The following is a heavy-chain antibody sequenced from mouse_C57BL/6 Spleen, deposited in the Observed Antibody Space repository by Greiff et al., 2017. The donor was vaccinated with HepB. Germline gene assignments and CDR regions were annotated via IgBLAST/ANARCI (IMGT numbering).Heavy chain of an antibody. J-gene: IGHJ3*01. Sequence: EVHLVESGPGMVKPSQSLSLTCTVTGYSITSGYDWHWIRHFPGNKLEWMGYISYSGSTNYNPSLKSRISITHDTSKNHFFLKLNSVTTEDTATYYCARDEGLRRGFAYWGQGTLVTVSA. D-gene: IGHD2-4*01. CDR2: ISYSGST. CDR1: GYSITSGYD. V-gene: IGHV3-1*01. CDR3: ARDEGLRRGFAY.